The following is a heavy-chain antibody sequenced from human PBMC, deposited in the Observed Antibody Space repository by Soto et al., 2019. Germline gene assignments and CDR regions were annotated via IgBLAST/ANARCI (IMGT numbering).Heavy chain of an antibody. D-gene: IGHD3-9*01. J-gene: IGHJ3*02. CDR2: ISWNSGSI. Sequence: EVQLVESGGGLVQPGRSLRLSCAASGFTFDDYAMHWVRQAPGKGLEWVSGISWNSGSIGYADSVKGRFTISRDNAKNSLYLQMTRLRAEDTALYYCAKDYGSWLRRHALDIWGQGTMVTVSS. V-gene: IGHV3-9*01. CDR1: GFTFDDYA. CDR3: AKDYGSWLRRHALDI.